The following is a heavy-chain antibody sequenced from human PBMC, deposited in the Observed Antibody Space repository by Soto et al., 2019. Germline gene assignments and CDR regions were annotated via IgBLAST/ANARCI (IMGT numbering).Heavy chain of an antibody. V-gene: IGHV3-33*01. D-gene: IGHD6-13*01. J-gene: IGHJ6*02. CDR1: GFTFSSYG. CDR3: ATSKIAAAGPYYYYGMDV. CDR2: IWYDGSNK. Sequence: GGSLRLSCAASGFTFSSYGMHWVRQAPGKGLEWVAVIWYDGSNKYYADSVKGRFTISRDNSKNTLYLQMNSLRAEDTAVYYCATSKIAAAGPYYYYGMDVWGQGTKVTVSS.